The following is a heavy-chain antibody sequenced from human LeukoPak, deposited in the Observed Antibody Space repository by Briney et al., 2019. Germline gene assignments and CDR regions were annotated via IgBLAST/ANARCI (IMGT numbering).Heavy chain of an antibody. V-gene: IGHV3-74*01. CDR2: IKSAESSI. Sequence: SGGSLRLSCAASGFTFSSYWMHWVRQAPGEGLVWVSRIKSAESSIRYADSVKGRFTISRDNSRNTLYVQMNSLRAEDTAVYYCAREGAGYSSSWFDSWGQGTPVTVSS. CDR1: GFTFSSYW. J-gene: IGHJ5*01. CDR3: AREGAGYSSSWFDS. D-gene: IGHD6-13*01.